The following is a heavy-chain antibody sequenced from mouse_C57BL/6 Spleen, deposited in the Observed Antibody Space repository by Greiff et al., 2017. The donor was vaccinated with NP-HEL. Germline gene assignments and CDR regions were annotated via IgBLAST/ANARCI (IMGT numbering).Heavy chain of an antibody. CDR2: IWTGGGT. CDR1: GFSLTSYA. D-gene: IGHD1-1*01. CDR3: ARNLITTVVATRNYAMDY. J-gene: IGHJ4*01. V-gene: IGHV2-9-1*01. Sequence: VQLQESGPGLVAPSQSLSITCTVSGFSLTSYAISWVRQPPGKGLEWLGVIWTGGGTNYNSALKSRLSISKDNSKSQVFLKMNSLQTDDTARYYCARNLITTVVATRNYAMDYWGQGTSVTVSS.